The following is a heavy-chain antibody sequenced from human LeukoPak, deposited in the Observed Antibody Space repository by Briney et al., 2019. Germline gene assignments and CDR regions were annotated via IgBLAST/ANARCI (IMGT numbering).Heavy chain of an antibody. CDR3: ARATYDFWSGYYLRGFDY. CDR2: ISSSSSTI. Sequence: GGSLRLSCAASGFTFSSYSMNWVRQAPGKGLEWVSYISSSSSTIYYADSVKGRFTISRDNAKNSLYLQMNSLRAEDTAVYYCARATYDFWSGYYLRGFDYWGQGTLVTVSS. V-gene: IGHV3-48*01. J-gene: IGHJ4*02. D-gene: IGHD3-3*01. CDR1: GFTFSSYS.